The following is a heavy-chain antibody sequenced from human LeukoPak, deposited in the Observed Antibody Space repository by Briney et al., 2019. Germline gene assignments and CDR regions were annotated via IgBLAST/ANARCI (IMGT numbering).Heavy chain of an antibody. CDR3: ASTPRYYDSSGYYLDY. Sequence: ASVKVSCKASGYTFTSYYMHWVRQAPGQGLEWMEIINPSGGSTSYAQKFQGRVTMTRDTSTSTVYMELSSLRSEDTAVYYCASTPRYYDSSGYYLDYWGQGTLVTVSS. CDR2: INPSGGST. V-gene: IGHV1-46*01. CDR1: GYTFTSYY. D-gene: IGHD3-22*01. J-gene: IGHJ4*02.